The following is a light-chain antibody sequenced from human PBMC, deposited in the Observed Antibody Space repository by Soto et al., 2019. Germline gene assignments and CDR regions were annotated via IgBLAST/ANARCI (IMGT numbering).Light chain of an antibody. J-gene: IGKJ5*01. V-gene: IGKV2-30*02. CDR2: EVS. CDR3: MQGTHWPIT. Sequence: VVMTQSPLSLPVTLGQPASISSRTNQSLRPSDGIGYFSWFQQRPGRSPRRVIYEVSNRDSGVPARFSGSGSGTDFALKISRVEAEDVGVYYCMQGTHWPITFGQGTRLEIK. CDR1: QSLRPSDGIGY.